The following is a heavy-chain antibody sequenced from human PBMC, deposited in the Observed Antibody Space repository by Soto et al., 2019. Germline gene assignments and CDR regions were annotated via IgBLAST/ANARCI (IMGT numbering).Heavy chain of an antibody. CDR3: ARVPGP. J-gene: IGHJ5*02. Sequence: TSETLSLTCAVSGGYVSSGGYSWSWIRQPPGKGLEWIGYIYHSGSTYYNPSLKSRVTISVDRSKNQFSLKLSSVTAADTAVYYCARVPGPWGQGTLVTVS. CDR1: GGYVSSGGYS. V-gene: IGHV4-30-2*01. CDR2: IYHSGST.